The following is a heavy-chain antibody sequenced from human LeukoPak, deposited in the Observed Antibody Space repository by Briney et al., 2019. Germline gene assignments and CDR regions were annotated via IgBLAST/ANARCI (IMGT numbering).Heavy chain of an antibody. CDR2: IGDSGDIT. CDR3: AKGGSVSSSSFDY. J-gene: IGHJ4*02. D-gene: IGHD6-6*01. CDR1: GFTFSNYA. Sequence: GGSLRLSCAASGFTFSNYAMNWVRQAPGKGLEWVSAIGDSGDITYYAYSVKGRFTISRDNSNNTLYLQMNSLRAEDTAVYYCAKGGSVSSSSFDYWGQGTVVTVSS. V-gene: IGHV3-23*01.